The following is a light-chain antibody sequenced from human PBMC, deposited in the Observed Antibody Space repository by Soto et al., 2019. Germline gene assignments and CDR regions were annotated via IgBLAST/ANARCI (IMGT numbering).Light chain of an antibody. J-gene: IGLJ1*01. CDR1: SNDIGAYNY. CDR3: LSYVCRETGV. Sequence: QSALTQPPSASGSPGQSVTISCTGTSNDIGAYNYVSWYQHHPGKVPKLLIYEVFRRPSGVPDRFSASKSGNTASLTVSGLQPEDEADYYCLSYVCRETGVFGSGTKLTVL. V-gene: IGLV2-8*01. CDR2: EVF.